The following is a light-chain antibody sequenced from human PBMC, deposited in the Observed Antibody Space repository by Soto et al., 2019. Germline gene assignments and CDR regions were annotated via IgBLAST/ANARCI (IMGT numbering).Light chain of an antibody. CDR2: DAY. CDR1: QSVSSY. V-gene: IGKV3-11*01. Sequence: ELVWPPSLATLSFSPVEMAPLYFMASQSVSSYLAWYQQKPGQAPRILIYDAYNRATGIPDRFSGSGSGKDFTLTIRSIENEDFEVYYCQKRSNWHINCGQGPRREIK. J-gene: IGKJ5*01. CDR3: QKRSNWHIN.